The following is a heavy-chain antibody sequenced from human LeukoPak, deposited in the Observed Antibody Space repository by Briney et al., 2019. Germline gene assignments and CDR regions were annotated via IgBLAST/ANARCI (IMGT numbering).Heavy chain of an antibody. Sequence: PGESLTLSCAVAGFIFTDVWMSWVRQAPGKGLEWVGRIKSKSDGGTLDYAAPVKGRITVSRDDSRKTFSLELNNLKTEDTGVYYCTTDLDYWGQGTLVTVSS. CDR1: GFIFTDVW. V-gene: IGHV3-15*01. CDR2: IKSKSDGGTL. CDR3: TTDLDY. J-gene: IGHJ4*02.